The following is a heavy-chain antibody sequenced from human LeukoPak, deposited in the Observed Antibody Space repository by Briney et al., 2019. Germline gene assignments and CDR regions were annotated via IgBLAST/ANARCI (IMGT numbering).Heavy chain of an antibody. J-gene: IGHJ6*02. Sequence: PSETLSLTCAVYGGSFSGYYWSWLRQPPGKGLEWIGEINHSGSTNYNPSLKSRVTISVDTSKNQFSLKLSSVTAADTAVYYCARGSSVGGYYYYYGMDVWGQGTTVTVSS. CDR2: INHSGST. CDR3: ARGSSVGGYYYYYGMDV. V-gene: IGHV4-34*01. D-gene: IGHD4-23*01. CDR1: GGSFSGYY.